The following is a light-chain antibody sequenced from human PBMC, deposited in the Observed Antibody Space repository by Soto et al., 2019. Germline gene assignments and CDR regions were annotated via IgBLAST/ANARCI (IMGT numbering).Light chain of an antibody. Sequence: IQMTQSPSTLSASVGNRVTITCRASQSVSRWLAWYQQKPGKAPKLRIYDASSLEMRVTSRISGRGYGTEFSVTISGLQPGEAATSYCHQYSTLWTGGQGTNVESK. CDR3: HQYSTLWT. J-gene: IGKJ1*01. CDR1: QSVSRW. V-gene: IGKV1-5*01. CDR2: DAS.